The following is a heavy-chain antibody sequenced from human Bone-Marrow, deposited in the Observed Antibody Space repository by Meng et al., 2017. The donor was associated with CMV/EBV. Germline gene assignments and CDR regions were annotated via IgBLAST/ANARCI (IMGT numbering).Heavy chain of an antibody. J-gene: IGHJ6*02. V-gene: IGHV1-2*02. CDR3: ARATGVPAAKYLAAAGHYYYYYYGMDV. D-gene: IGHD2-2*01. Sequence: RQATGQGLEWMGWINPNSGGTNYAQKFQGRVTMTRDTSISIAYMELSRLRSDDTAVYYCARATGVPAAKYLAAAGHYYYYYYGMDVWGQGTTVTVSS. CDR2: INPNSGGT.